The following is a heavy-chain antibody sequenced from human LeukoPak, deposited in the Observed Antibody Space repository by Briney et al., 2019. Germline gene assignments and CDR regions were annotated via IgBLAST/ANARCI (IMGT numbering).Heavy chain of an antibody. J-gene: IGHJ6*03. Sequence: SETLSLTCTVSGGSISSSSYYWGWIRQPPGKGLEWIGSIYYSGSTYYNPSLKSRVTISVDTSKNQFSLKLSSVTAADTAVYYCARDPSRGYSYGPYYYYYYYMDVWGKGTTVTVSS. V-gene: IGHV4-39*07. CDR2: IYYSGST. D-gene: IGHD5-18*01. CDR1: GGSISSSSYY. CDR3: ARDPSRGYSYGPYYYYYYYMDV.